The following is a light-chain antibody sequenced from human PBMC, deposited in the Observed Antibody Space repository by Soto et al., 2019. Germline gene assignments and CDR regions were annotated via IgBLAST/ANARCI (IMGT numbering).Light chain of an antibody. Sequence: DIVLTQSPVTLSLSPGERATLSCRASQSVSTNLAWYQQTPGQAPRLLIYEASNRATGIPARFSGSGSGTDFTLTISSLEPEDFAVYYCQQSGNWPPTFGQGTKVEIK. CDR3: QQSGNWPPT. V-gene: IGKV3-11*01. CDR2: EAS. J-gene: IGKJ1*01. CDR1: QSVSTN.